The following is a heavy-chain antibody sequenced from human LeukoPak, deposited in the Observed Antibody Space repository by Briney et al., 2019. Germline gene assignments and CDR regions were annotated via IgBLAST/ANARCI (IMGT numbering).Heavy chain of an antibody. J-gene: IGHJ4*02. CDR1: GGSISSSSYY. CDR3: ARLGPPAAGTDY. CDR2: IYYSGST. D-gene: IGHD6-13*01. Sequence: SETLSLTCTVSGGSISSSSYYWGWIRQPPGKGLEWIGSIYYSGSTYYNPSLKSRVTISVDTSKNQFSLKLSSVTAADTAVYYCARLGPPAAGTDYWSQGTLVTVSS. V-gene: IGHV4-39*01.